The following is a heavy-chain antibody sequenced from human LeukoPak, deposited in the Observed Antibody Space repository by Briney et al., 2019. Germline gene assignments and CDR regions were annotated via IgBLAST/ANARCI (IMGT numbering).Heavy chain of an antibody. CDR2: INAGNGNT. Sequence: GASVKVSCKASGYTFTNYAMHWVRQAPGQRLEWMGWINAGNGNTKYSQKFQGRVTITRDTSASTAYMELSSLRSEDTAVYYCARDGVQWIQLWDRFDPWGQGTLVTVSS. J-gene: IGHJ5*02. CDR3: ARDGVQWIQLWDRFDP. CDR1: GYTFTNYA. D-gene: IGHD5-18*01. V-gene: IGHV1-3*01.